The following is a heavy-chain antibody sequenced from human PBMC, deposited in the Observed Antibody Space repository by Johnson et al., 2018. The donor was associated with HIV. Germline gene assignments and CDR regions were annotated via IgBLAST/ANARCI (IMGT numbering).Heavy chain of an antibody. CDR3: ATDGTRDIVANGAFDI. D-gene: IGHD2-15*01. CDR2: INSDGSST. J-gene: IGHJ3*02. CDR1: GFTVSSCS. V-gene: IGHV3-74*01. Sequence: VQLVESGGGLIQPGGSLRLSCAASGFTVSSCSMTWVRQAPGKGLEWVSRINSDGSSTSYADSVKGRFTISRDNAKNTLYLQMKSLRAEDTAVYYCATDGTRDIVANGAFDIWGQGTMVTVSS.